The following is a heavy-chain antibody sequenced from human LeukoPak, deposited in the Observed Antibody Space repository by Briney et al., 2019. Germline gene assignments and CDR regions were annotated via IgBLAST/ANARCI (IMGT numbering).Heavy chain of an antibody. J-gene: IGHJ4*02. V-gene: IGHV3-21*01. Sequence: KSGGSLRLSCAASGFTFSSYSMNWVRQAPGKGLEWVSSISSSRSYIYYADSVKGRFTISRDNAKNSLYLQMNSLRAEDTAVYYCARGLSGHYDFWSGSLYYFDYWGQGTLVTVSS. CDR3: ARGLSGHYDFWSGSLYYFDY. CDR1: GFTFSSYS. D-gene: IGHD3-3*01. CDR2: ISSSRSYI.